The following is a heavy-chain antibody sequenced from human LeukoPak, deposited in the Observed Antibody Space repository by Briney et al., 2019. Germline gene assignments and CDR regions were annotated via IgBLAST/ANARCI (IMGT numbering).Heavy chain of an antibody. CDR1: GGSFSDYF. D-gene: IGHD3-3*01. V-gene: IGHV4-34*01. CDR3: TCRRNFDFRSAHYTGPRGRWFDP. CDR2: IDHSGST. J-gene: IGHJ5*02. Sequence: SETLSLTCGVYGGSFSDYFWSWIRQPPGKGLELIGEIDHSGSTTYHPTLKSRVTISVDTAKSQFSLKLGSVTAADTAVYYCTCRRNFDFRSAHYTGPRGRWFDPWGLGTLVTVSS.